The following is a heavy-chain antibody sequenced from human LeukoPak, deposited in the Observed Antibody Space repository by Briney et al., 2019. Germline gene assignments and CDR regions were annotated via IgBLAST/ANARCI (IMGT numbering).Heavy chain of an antibody. Sequence: GGSLRLSCAASGFTFSSYSMNWVRQAPGKGLEWVAVIWYDGSNKYYADSVKGRFTISRDNSKNTLYLQMNSLRAEDTAVHYCARDMGYYGSGSYYEPLYYFDYWGQGTLVTVSS. D-gene: IGHD3-10*01. J-gene: IGHJ4*02. CDR3: ARDMGYYGSGSYYEPLYYFDY. CDR2: IWYDGSNK. CDR1: GFTFSSYS. V-gene: IGHV3-33*08.